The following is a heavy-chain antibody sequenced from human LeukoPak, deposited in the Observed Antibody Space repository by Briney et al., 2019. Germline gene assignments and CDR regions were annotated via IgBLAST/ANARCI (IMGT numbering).Heavy chain of an antibody. CDR2: ISGNGGSI. Sequence: GVSLSLSCAASGFTFDDYAMHWVRHAPRKGLEWVSAISGNGGSIGHAGSGKGPFTISRGKAKNSLYLQMNSLRAEGTGVYYCAIDKNPRDDYYYSRDFEYWGQGTLVTVSS. D-gene: IGHD4-4*01. V-gene: IGHV3-9*01. CDR1: GFTFDDYA. CDR3: AIDKNPRDDYYYSRDFEY. J-gene: IGHJ4*02.